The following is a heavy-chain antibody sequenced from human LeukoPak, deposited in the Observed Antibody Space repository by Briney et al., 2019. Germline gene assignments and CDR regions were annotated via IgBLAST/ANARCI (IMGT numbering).Heavy chain of an antibody. V-gene: IGHV3-23*01. D-gene: IGHD6-19*01. CDR2: ISGSGGST. J-gene: IGHJ4*02. Sequence: GGPLRLSCAASGFTFSSYAMSWVRQAPGKGLEWVSAISGSGGSTYYADSVRGRFTISRDNSKNTLYLQMNSLRAEDTAVYYCAKNIAVAGTKYFDYWGQGTLVTVSS. CDR3: AKNIAVAGTKYFDY. CDR1: GFTFSSYA.